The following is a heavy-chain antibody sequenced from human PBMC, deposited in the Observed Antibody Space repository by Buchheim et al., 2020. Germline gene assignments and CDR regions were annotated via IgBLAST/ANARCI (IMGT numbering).Heavy chain of an antibody. J-gene: IGHJ4*02. V-gene: IGHV3-30*04. CDR2: ISYDGSNK. D-gene: IGHD6-13*01. CDR3: ARDLCGSSCLDY. CDR1: GFTFSSYA. Sequence: QVQLVESGGGVVQPGRSLRLSCAASGFTFSSYAMHWVRQAPGKGLEWVAVISYDGSNKYYADSVKGRFTISSDNSKNTLYLQMNSLRAEDTAVYYCARDLCGSSCLDYWGQGTL.